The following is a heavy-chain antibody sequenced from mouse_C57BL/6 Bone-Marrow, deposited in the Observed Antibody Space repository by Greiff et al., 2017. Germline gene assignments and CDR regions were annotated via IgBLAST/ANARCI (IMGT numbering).Heavy chain of an antibody. J-gene: IGHJ4*01. V-gene: IGHV5-16*01. CDR2: INYDGSST. Sequence: EVQLVESEGGLVQPGSSMKLSCTASGFTFSDYYMAWVRQVPEKGLEWVANINYDGSSTYYLDTLKSRFIISRDNAKNILYLQMSSLTSEDTAKYYCARAGYYAMDYWGQGTSVTVSS. CDR1: GFTFSDYY. CDR3: ARAGYYAMDY.